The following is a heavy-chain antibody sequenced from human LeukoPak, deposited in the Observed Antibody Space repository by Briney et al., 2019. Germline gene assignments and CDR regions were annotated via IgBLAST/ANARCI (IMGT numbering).Heavy chain of an antibody. CDR2: IKRKTDGGTT. CDR1: GFTFSNAW. CDR3: ILAAAGPAY. V-gene: IGHV3-15*01. J-gene: IGHJ4*02. Sequence: GGSRRLSCAASGFTFSNAWMSWVRQAPGKGLEWVGRIKRKTDGGTTDYAAPVKGRFTISRDDSKNTLYLQMNSLTTEDTAVYYCILAAAGPAYWGQGALVTVSS. D-gene: IGHD6-13*01.